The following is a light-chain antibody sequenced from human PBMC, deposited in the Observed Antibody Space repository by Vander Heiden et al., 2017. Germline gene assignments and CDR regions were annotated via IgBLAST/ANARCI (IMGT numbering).Light chain of an antibody. V-gene: IGKV1-39*01. J-gene: IGKJ1*01. CDR3: QQSYSTLTWT. CDR1: QSISSY. Sequence: DIQMTQSPSSLSASVGDRVTITCRASQSISSYLNWYQQKPGKAPKLLIYAAFSLQSGVPSRYSGTASGTDFTLTISSLQPEDFATYYCQQSYSTLTWTFGQGTKVEIK. CDR2: AAF.